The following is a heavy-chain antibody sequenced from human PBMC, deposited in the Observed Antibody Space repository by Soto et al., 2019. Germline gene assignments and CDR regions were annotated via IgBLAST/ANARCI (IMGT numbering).Heavy chain of an antibody. D-gene: IGHD1-1*01. J-gene: IGHJ3*02. V-gene: IGHV1-69*02. Sequence: SVKVSCKASGGTFSSYTISWVRQAPGQGLEWMGRIIPILGIANYAQKFQGRVTITADKSTSTAYMELSSLGSEDTAVYYCATPFTTGTRDVDAFDIWGQGTMVTVS. CDR1: GGTFSSYT. CDR2: IIPILGIA. CDR3: ATPFTTGTRDVDAFDI.